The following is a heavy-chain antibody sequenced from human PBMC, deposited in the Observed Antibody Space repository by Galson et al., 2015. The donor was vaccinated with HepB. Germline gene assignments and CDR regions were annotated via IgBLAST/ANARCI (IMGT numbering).Heavy chain of an antibody. CDR1: GFTFSSYN. D-gene: IGHD3-22*01. V-gene: IGHV3-48*04. CDR3: ARADQGYYDNSGYY. CDR2: INPSSTTI. Sequence: SLRLSCAASGFTFSSYNMNWVRQAPGKGLEWVSYINPSSTTITYADSVKGRFTISRDNGRKSLFLQMNSLRSEDTAVYYCARADQGYYDNSGYYWGQGSLVTV. J-gene: IGHJ4*02.